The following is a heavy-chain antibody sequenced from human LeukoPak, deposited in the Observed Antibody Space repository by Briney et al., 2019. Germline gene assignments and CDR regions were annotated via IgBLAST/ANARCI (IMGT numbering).Heavy chain of an antibody. Sequence: PGGSLRLSCAASGFIFSSYSMNWVRQAPGKGLEWVSVIYISGSTYYADSVKGRFTISRDNSKNTLYLQMNSLRAEDTAVYYCAREVASTYNWFDPWGQGTQVTVSS. J-gene: IGHJ5*02. D-gene: IGHD5/OR15-5a*01. CDR2: IYISGST. CDR1: GFIFSSYS. CDR3: AREVASTYNWFDP. V-gene: IGHV3-53*01.